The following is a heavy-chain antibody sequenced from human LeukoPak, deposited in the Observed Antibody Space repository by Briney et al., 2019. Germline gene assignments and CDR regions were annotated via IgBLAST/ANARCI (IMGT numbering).Heavy chain of an antibody. CDR3: ARAVLSGYDILTGYQD. Sequence: SVKVSCKASGGTFSSYAISWVRQAPGQGLEWMGRIIPIFSIANYAQKFQGRVTITADKSTSTAYMELSSLRSEDTAVYYCARAVLSGYDILTGYQDWGQGTLVTVSS. V-gene: IGHV1-69*04. CDR2: IIPIFSIA. J-gene: IGHJ4*02. CDR1: GGTFSSYA. D-gene: IGHD3-9*01.